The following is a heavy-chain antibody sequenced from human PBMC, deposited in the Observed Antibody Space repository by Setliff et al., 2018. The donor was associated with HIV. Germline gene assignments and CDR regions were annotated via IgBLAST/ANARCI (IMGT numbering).Heavy chain of an antibody. CDR3: VRDDTNGPNSLDP. Sequence: GGSLRLSCAASGFTFNNYAMHWVRQAPGKGPECVAVISDDGSTKHYVDSVKGRFTISRDNSKNTRYLEVSSLRVEDTAVYYCVRDDTNGPNSLDPWGQGTLVTVSS. V-gene: IGHV3-30*04. J-gene: IGHJ5*02. D-gene: IGHD2-8*01. CDR2: ISDDGSTK. CDR1: GFTFNNYA.